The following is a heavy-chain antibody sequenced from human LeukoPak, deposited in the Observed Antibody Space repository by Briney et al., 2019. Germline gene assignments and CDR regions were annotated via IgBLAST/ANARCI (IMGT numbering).Heavy chain of an antibody. J-gene: IGHJ4*02. CDR2: ISSSTSYI. CDR1: GFTFNDYG. D-gene: IGHD2-21*02. CDR3: ARPLYCGGDCYSAYFDF. V-gene: IGHV3-21*01. Sequence: PGGSLRLSCAASGFTFNDYGMSWVREAPGKGMEWVSSISSSTSYIYYADSVKGRFTISRDNAKNVLYLQMNSLRAEDTAVYYCARPLYCGGDCYSAYFDFWGQGTLVTVSS.